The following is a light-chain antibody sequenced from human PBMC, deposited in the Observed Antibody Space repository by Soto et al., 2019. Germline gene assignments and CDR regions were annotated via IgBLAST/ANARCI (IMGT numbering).Light chain of an antibody. CDR1: QSVLYSSINKNY. CDR3: QEYCSTPWT. J-gene: IGKJ1*01. CDR2: WAS. Sequence: DIVMTQSPDSLAVSLGERATINCKSSQSVLYSSINKNYLAWYQQRPGQPPKLLIYWASTRESGVPDRFSGSGSGTDFTLTISSLQAEDVAVYYCQEYCSTPWTFGQGTKVDIK. V-gene: IGKV4-1*01.